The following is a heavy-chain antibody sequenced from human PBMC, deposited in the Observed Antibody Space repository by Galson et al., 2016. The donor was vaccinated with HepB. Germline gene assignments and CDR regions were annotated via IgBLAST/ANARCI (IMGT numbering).Heavy chain of an antibody. D-gene: IGHD2-2*01. CDR3: ARGLYAAILDV. J-gene: IGHJ6*02. CDR1: GFTFNRPY. V-gene: IGHV3-21*01. CDR2: ISSSSSYI. Sequence: SLRLSCAASGFTFNRPYMHWVRQAPGKGLEWVSSISSSSSYIYYADSVKGRFTISRDNAKNSLYLQMNSLRVEDTAIYYCARGLYAAILDVWGQGTTVTVSS.